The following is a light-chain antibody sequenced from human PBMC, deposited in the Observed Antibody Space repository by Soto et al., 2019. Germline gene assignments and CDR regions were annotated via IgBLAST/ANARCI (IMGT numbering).Light chain of an antibody. CDR3: QHYNSYSEA. J-gene: IGKJ1*01. Sequence: DIQMTQSPSSLSASVRDRVTITCRASQNTRGYLNWYQQKPGKAPKLLIYKASTLKSGVPSRFSGSGSGTEFTLTISSLQPDDFATYYCQHYNSYSEAFGQGTKVDIK. CDR2: KAS. CDR1: QNTRGY. V-gene: IGKV1-5*03.